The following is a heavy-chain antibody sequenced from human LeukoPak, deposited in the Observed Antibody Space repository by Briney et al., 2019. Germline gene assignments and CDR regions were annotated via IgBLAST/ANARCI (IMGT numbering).Heavy chain of an antibody. V-gene: IGHV1-8*01. CDR3: ARVIGSGWNYYYYYGMDV. CDR1: GYTFTSYD. CDR2: MNPNSGNT. D-gene: IGHD6-19*01. J-gene: IGHJ6*02. Sequence: ASVTVSCKASGYTFTSYDINWVRQATGQGLEWMGWMNPNSGNTGYAQKFQGRVTMTRNTSISTAYMELSSLRSEDTAVYYCARVIGSGWNYYYYYGMDVWGQGTTVTVSS.